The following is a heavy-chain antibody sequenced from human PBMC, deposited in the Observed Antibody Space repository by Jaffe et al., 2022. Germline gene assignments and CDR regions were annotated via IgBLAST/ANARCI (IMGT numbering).Heavy chain of an antibody. CDR3: AKDQDAYSGYGHYFDY. CDR1: GFTFDDYA. Sequence: EVQLVESGGVVVQPGGSLRLSCAASGFTFDDYAMHWVRQAPGKGLEWVSLISWDGGSTYYADSVKGRFTISRDNSKNSLYLQMNSLRAEDTALYYCAKDQDAYSGYGHYFDYWGQGTLVTVSS. D-gene: IGHD5-12*01. J-gene: IGHJ4*02. V-gene: IGHV3-43D*04. CDR2: ISWDGGST.